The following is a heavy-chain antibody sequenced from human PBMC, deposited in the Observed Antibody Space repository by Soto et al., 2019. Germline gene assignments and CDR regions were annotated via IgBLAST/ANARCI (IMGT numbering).Heavy chain of an antibody. D-gene: IGHD6-13*01. CDR3: ARGPRLMISSSWYRNWFDP. V-gene: IGHV4-34*01. CDR2: INHSGST. J-gene: IGHJ5*02. Sequence: QVQLQQWGAGLLKPSESLSLTCAVYGGSFSGYYWSWIRQPPGKGLEWIGEINHSGSTNYNPSLKSRVTVSVDTSKNQFSLKRSSVTAADTAVYYCARGPRLMISSSWYRNWFDPWGQGTLVTVSS. CDR1: GGSFSGYY.